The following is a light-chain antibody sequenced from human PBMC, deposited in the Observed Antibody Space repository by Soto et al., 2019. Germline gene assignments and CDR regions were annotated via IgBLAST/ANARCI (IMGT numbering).Light chain of an antibody. Sequence: QSVLTQPASVSGSPGQSITISCTRTSSDVGGYNYVSWYQQHPGKAPKLLIYEVTNRPSGVSSRFSGSKSGNTASLTISGLQAEDEADYYCSSYTSFSTLFVFGTGTKLTVL. CDR2: EVT. V-gene: IGLV2-14*01. CDR3: SSYTSFSTLFV. CDR1: SSDVGGYNY. J-gene: IGLJ1*01.